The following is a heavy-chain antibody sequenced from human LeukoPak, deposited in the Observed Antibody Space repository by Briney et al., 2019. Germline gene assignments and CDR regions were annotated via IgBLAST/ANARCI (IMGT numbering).Heavy chain of an antibody. CDR1: GFTFSSYE. V-gene: IGHV3-48*03. D-gene: IGHD3-22*01. J-gene: IGHJ4*02. Sequence: GGSLRLSCAASGFTFSSYEMNWVRQAPGKGLGWVSYISSSGSAIYFAESVKGRFTISRDNAKNLLYLQMNSLRAEDTAVYYCARDSSGILLHWGQGTLVTVSS. CDR3: ARDSSGILLH. CDR2: ISSSGSAI.